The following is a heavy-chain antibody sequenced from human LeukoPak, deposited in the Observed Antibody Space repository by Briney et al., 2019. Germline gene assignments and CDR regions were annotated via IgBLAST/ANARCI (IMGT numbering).Heavy chain of an antibody. CDR3: AKDYCGGDCYSGWYFDL. J-gene: IGHJ2*01. Sequence: PGGSLRLSCAASGFTFDVSAMNWVRQAPGKGLEWVSASGNAGDTYYADSVKGRFTISRDNSKKMLFLQMTSLRAEDTAVYYCAKDYCGGDCYSGWYFDLWGRGTLVTVSS. CDR2: SGNAGDT. V-gene: IGHV3-23*01. D-gene: IGHD2-21*02. CDR1: GFTFDVSA.